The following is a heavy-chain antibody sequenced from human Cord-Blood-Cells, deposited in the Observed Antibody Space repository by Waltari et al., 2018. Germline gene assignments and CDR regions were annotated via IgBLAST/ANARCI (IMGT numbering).Heavy chain of an antibody. Sequence: EVQLVESGGGLVKHGGSLRLSCAASGFTFSTAWMSWVRQGPGTGREWVGRIKSKTDGGTTDYAAPVKGRFTISRDDSKNTLYLQMNSLKTEDTAVYYCTTVTVYGSSWYYYYMDVWGKGTTVTVSS. D-gene: IGHD6-13*01. CDR3: TTVTVYGSSWYYYYMDV. CDR1: GFTFSTAW. V-gene: IGHV3-15*01. CDR2: IKSKTDGGTT. J-gene: IGHJ6*03.